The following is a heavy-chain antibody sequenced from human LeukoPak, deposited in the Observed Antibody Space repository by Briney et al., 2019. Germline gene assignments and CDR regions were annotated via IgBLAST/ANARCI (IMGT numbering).Heavy chain of an antibody. CDR2: ISAYNGNT. CDR3: ARSSSPPYYYYYYYMDV. Sequence: ASVKVSCKASGYTFTSYGISWVRQAPGQGLEWMGWISAYNGNTNYAQKLQGRVTMTTDTSTSTAYMDLRSLRSDDTAVYYCARSSSPPYYYYYYYMDVWGKGTTVTVSS. J-gene: IGHJ6*03. D-gene: IGHD6-6*01. CDR1: GYTFTSYG. V-gene: IGHV1-18*01.